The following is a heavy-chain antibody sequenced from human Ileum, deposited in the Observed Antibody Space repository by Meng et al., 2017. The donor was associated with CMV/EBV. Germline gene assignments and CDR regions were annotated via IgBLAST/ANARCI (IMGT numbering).Heavy chain of an antibody. Sequence: TCAVSGVSISSTSYYWGWIRQPPGKGLEWIGSLSFSRSSYYSPSLKSRISISVDASKNQFSLKLTSVTAADTAVYYCARHKDYETDYWGQGTLVTVSS. V-gene: IGHV4-39*01. J-gene: IGHJ4*02. CDR1: GVSISSTSYY. CDR2: LSFSRSS. D-gene: IGHD4-17*01. CDR3: ARHKDYETDY.